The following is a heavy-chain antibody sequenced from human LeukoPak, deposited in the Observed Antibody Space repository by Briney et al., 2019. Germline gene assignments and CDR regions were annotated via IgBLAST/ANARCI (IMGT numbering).Heavy chain of an antibody. J-gene: IGHJ4*02. D-gene: IGHD1-26*01. CDR3: ARGASGSYYVDY. CDR2: VNTDESRT. V-gene: IGHV3-74*01. Sequence: QSGRSLRLSCVASGFTFSNYWMHWVRQAPGKGLVWVSRVNTDESRTNYADSVKGRFTISRDNAKNTVYLQMNSLRAEDTAVYYCARGASGSYYVDYWGQGILVTVSS. CDR1: GFTFSNYW.